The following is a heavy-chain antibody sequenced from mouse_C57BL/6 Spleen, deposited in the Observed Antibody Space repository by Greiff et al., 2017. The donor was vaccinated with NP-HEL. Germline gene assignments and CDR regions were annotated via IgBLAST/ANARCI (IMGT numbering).Heavy chain of an antibody. CDR2: IHPSDSDT. V-gene: IGHV1-74*01. CDR3: AIECDYDVYFGY. D-gene: IGHD2-4*01. CDR1: GYTFTSYW. Sequence: VQLQQPGAELVKPGASVKVSCKASGYTFTSYWMHWVKQRPGQGLEWIGRIHPSDSDTNYNQKFKGKATLTVDKSSSTAYMQLSSLTSEDPAVNYCAIECDYDVYFGYWGQGTTLTVSS. J-gene: IGHJ2*01.